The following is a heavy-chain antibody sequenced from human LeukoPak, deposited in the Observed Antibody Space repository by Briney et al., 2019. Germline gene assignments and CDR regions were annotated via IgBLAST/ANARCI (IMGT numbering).Heavy chain of an antibody. V-gene: IGHV4-34*01. D-gene: IGHD5-24*01. J-gene: IGHJ4*02. CDR3: ARYAGYKGFDY. CDR1: GGSFSGYY. CDR2: INHSGST. Sequence: PSETLSLTCAVYGGSFSGYYWSWIRQPPGKGLEWIGEINHSGSTNYNPSLKSRVTISVDTSKNQFSLKLSSVTAADTAMYYCARYAGYKGFDYWGQGTLVTVSS.